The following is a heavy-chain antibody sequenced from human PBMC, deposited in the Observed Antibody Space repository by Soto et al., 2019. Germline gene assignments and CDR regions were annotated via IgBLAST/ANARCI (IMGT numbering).Heavy chain of an antibody. D-gene: IGHD6-19*01. CDR2: INTLSTAI. Sequence: GGSLRLSCEGSGFTFTDYYMTWIRQGPGKGLEWVAYINTLSTAIYYADSVKGRFTISRDNAKNSLYLQMNGLRAEDTATYYCARRLQWQLRPLDSWGRGTMVTVSS. J-gene: IGHJ4*02. CDR3: ARRLQWQLRPLDS. V-gene: IGHV3-11*01. CDR1: GFTFTDYY.